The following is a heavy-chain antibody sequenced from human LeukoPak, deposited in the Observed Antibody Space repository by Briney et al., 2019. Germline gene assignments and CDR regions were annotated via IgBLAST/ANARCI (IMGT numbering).Heavy chain of an antibody. J-gene: IGHJ6*02. V-gene: IGHV4-34*01. D-gene: IGHD3-10*01. CDR3: ARVLELRSYYYGMDV. Sequence: SETLSPTCAVYGGSFSGYYWSWIRQPPGKGLEWIGEINHSGSTNYNPSLKSRVTISVDKSKNQFSLKLSSVTAADTAVYYCARVLELRSYYYGMDVWGQGTTVTVSS. CDR2: INHSGST. CDR1: GGSFSGYY.